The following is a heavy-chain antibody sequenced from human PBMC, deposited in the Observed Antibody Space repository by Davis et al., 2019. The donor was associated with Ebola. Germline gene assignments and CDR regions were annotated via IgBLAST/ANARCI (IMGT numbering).Heavy chain of an antibody. CDR2: IWYDGSNS. CDR3: ARDKASAYFDSSGYFDF. D-gene: IGHD3-22*01. V-gene: IGHV3-33*01. J-gene: IGHJ4*02. CDR1: RFTFNHFA. Sequence: GGSLRLSCAASRFTFNHFAMHWVRQAPGRGLQWVAVIWYDGSNSYSADAVKGRFTISRDNSKNTLYLQMNSLRAEDTAVYYCARDKASAYFDSSGYFDFWGQGTLVTVSS.